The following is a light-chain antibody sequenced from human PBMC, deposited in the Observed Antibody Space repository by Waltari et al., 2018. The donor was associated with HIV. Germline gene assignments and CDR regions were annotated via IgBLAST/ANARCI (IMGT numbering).Light chain of an antibody. CDR1: SSHIGSNY. CDR2: RNN. CDR3: ATWDDSLSGWV. V-gene: IGLV1-47*01. J-gene: IGLJ3*02. Sequence: QSVLTQPPSASGTPGQRVTFSCSGSSSHIGSNYVYWYQQVPGTAPKLLIYRNNQRPSGVPDRFSGSKSGTSASLAISGLRSEDEADYYCATWDDSLSGWVFGGGTKLTVL.